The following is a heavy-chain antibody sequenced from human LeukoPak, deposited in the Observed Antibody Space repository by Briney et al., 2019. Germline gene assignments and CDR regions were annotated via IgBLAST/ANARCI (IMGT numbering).Heavy chain of an antibody. Sequence: GGSLRLSCAASGFTFSSYWMHWVRQAPGKGLVWVSRINSDGSSTSYADSVKGRFTISRDNAKNTLYLQMNSLRAEDTAVYYCAYYYGSGSTRGYYFDYWGQGTLVTVSS. J-gene: IGHJ4*02. CDR1: GFTFSSYW. CDR3: AYYYGSGSTRGYYFDY. V-gene: IGHV3-74*01. D-gene: IGHD3-10*01. CDR2: INSDGSST.